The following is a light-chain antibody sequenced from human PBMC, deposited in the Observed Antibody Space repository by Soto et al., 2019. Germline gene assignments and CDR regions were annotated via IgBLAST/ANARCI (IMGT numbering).Light chain of an antibody. J-gene: IGKJ3*01. CDR3: QHYGTSAL. CDR1: QSVSDSY. CDR2: EAS. Sequence: EIVLTQSPGTLSLSPGERANLSCRASQSVSDSYLAWYQQKPGQAARLLTEASSTAPGIPDPFKASESGTDFPLTIRRLAPDAFALSYGQHYGTSALFGPGTKVAIK. V-gene: IGKV3-20*01.